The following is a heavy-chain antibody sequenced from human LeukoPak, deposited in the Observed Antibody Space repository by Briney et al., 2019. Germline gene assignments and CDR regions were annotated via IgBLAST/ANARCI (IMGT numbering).Heavy chain of an antibody. J-gene: IGHJ4*02. V-gene: IGHV4-39*01. CDR1: GGSISSSSYY. CDR3: ARHYGGYANY. CDR2: IYYSGST. Sequence: SETLSLTCTVSGGSISSSSYYWGWICQPPGKGLEWIGSIYYSGSTYYNPSLKSRVTISVDTSKNQFSLKLSSVTAADTAVYYCARHYGGYANYWGQGTLVTASS. D-gene: IGHD5-12*01.